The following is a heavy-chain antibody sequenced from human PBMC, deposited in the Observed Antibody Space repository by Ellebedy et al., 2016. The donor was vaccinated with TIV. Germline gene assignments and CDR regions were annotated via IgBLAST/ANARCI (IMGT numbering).Heavy chain of an antibody. J-gene: IGHJ4*02. Sequence: ASVKVSXKASGYTFTSYYMHWVRQAPGQGLEWMGIINPSGGSTSYAQKFQGRVTITADKSTSTAYMELSSLRSEDTAVYYCARDAPRDIVATISYFDYWGQGTLVTVSS. CDR1: GYTFTSYY. V-gene: IGHV1-46*01. CDR3: ARDAPRDIVATISYFDY. CDR2: INPSGGST. D-gene: IGHD5-12*01.